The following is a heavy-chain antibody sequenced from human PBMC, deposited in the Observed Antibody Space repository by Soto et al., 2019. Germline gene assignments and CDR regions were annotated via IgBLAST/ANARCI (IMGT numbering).Heavy chain of an antibody. J-gene: IGHJ6*02. CDR3: ARENYYDSSGYYTGKNYYYGMDV. D-gene: IGHD3-22*01. CDR2: INPNSGGT. Sequence: ASVKVSCKASGYTFTGYYMHWVRQAPGQGLEWMGWINPNSGGTNYAQKFQGWVTMTRDTSISTAYMELSRLRSDDTAVYYCARENYYDSSGYYTGKNYYYGMDVWGPGTTVTVSS. CDR1: GYTFTGYY. V-gene: IGHV1-2*04.